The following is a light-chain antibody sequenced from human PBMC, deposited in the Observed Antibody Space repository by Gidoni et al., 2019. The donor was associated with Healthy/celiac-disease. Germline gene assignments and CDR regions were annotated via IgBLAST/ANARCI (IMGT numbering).Light chain of an antibody. CDR1: QSISSW. J-gene: IGKJ1*01. Sequence: DIQMTQSPSTLSASVGDRVTITCRASQSISSWLAWYQQKQGQAPKLLNWKPSSLESGVPSRFSCRGSRTGFILTISSLQPDDLETDDCQQYNSDPWTFGQGTKVEI. CDR2: KPS. CDR3: QQYNSDPWT. V-gene: IGKV1-5*03.